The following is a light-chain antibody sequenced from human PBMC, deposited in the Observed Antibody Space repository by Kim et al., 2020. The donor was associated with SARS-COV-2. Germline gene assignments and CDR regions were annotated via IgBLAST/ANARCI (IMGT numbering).Light chain of an antibody. V-gene: IGLV1-36*01. CDR3: AAWDDSLNGQV. CDR1: SANIGNKA. J-gene: IGLJ3*02. Sequence: RQRVTISCSGSSANIGNKAVNWYQQLPGKAPKLLIYYDDLLPSGVSDRFSGSKSGTAASLAISGLQSEDEADYYCAAWDDSLNGQVFGGGTKVTVL. CDR2: YDD.